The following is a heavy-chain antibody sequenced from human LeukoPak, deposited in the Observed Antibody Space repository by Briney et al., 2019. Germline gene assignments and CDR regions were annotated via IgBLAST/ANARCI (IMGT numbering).Heavy chain of an antibody. CDR3: ARDPWYSSAWYIDY. V-gene: IGHV3-30-3*01. Sequence: GRSLRLSCGASGFTFSSYAMHWVRQAPGKGLEWVGVISYDGSNTYYADSVMGRFTISRDNSKNTLYLQMNSLRPEDTAVYYCARDPWYSSAWYIDYWGQGTLVTVSS. J-gene: IGHJ4*02. CDR2: ISYDGSNT. D-gene: IGHD6-19*01. CDR1: GFTFSSYA.